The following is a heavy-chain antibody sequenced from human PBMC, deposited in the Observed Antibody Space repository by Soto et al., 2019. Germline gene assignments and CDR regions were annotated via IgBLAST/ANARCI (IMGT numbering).Heavy chain of an antibody. V-gene: IGHV3-21*01. D-gene: IGHD6-13*01. J-gene: IGHJ3*02. CDR1: GFTFSSYS. CDR2: ISSSSSYI. CDR3: ARDYSSWYDDAFDI. Sequence: GGSLRLSCAASGFTFSSYSMNWVRQAPGKGLEWVSSISSSSSYIYYADSVKGRFTISRDNAKNSLYLQMNSLRAEDTAVYYCARDYSSWYDDAFDIWGQGTMVTVSS.